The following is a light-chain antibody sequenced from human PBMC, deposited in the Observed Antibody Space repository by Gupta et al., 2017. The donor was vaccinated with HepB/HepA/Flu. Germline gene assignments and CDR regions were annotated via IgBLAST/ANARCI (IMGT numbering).Light chain of an antibody. V-gene: IGKV1-39*01. Sequence: DIQMTQSSSSLSVSIGDRVTITCRASLNIGRSLNWYQQKPRKAPNLLIYAASTLHNGVPSRFSGSGSGTDFTLTISSLQPEDFATYYCQQSYSSPLTFGGGTKVEIK. CDR1: LNIGRS. CDR2: AAS. CDR3: QQSYSSPLT. J-gene: IGKJ4*01.